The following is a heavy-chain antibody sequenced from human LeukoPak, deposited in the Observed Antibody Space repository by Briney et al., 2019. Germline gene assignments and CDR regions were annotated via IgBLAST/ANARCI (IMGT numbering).Heavy chain of an antibody. V-gene: IGHV4-31*03. CDR3: ARDSLGSSGFDY. CDR2: IYYSGST. Sequence: SETLSLTCTVSGGSISSGGYYWSWIRQHPGTGLEWIGYIYYSGSTYYNPSLKSRVTISVDTSKNQFSLKLSSVTAADTAVYYCARDSLGSSGFDYWGQGTLVTVSS. D-gene: IGHD6-6*01. CDR1: GGSISSGGYY. J-gene: IGHJ4*02.